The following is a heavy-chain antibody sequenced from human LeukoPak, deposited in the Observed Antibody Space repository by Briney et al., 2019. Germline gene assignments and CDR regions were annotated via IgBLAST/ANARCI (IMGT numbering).Heavy chain of an antibody. J-gene: IGHJ4*02. V-gene: IGHV3-43D*04. D-gene: IGHD3-3*01. CDR3: AKYRRINNLWSAFDY. CDR2: ITCIGPNK. Sequence: PGGSLRLSCATSGFTFDDYVMHWVRQAPGESVEWVSFITCIGPNKYYADSVKGRFTISRDSRENSLYLKMNSLRLEDTAFYYCAKYRRINNLWSAFDYWGQGPLL. CDR1: GFTFDDYV.